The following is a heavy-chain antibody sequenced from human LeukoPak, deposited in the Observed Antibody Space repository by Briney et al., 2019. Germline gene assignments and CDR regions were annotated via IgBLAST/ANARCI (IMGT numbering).Heavy chain of an antibody. V-gene: IGHV3-11*04. CDR1: GFTFSDYY. CDR2: ISSSGSTI. CDR3: ARRDSSGYYSHFDY. J-gene: IGHJ4*02. Sequence: GGSLRLSCAASGFTFSDYYMSWIRQAPGKGLEWVSYISSSGSTIYYADSVKGRFTISRDNAKNSLYLQMNSLRAEDTAAYYCARRDSSGYYSHFDYWGQGTLVTVSS. D-gene: IGHD3-22*01.